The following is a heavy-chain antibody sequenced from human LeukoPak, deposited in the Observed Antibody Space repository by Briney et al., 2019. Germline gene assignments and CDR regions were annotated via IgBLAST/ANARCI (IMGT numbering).Heavy chain of an antibody. D-gene: IGHD5-18*01. CDR3: AIGRYSSGYFDY. V-gene: IGHV4-4*07. CDR2: IYTSGST. Sequence: SETLSLTCTVSGGSISSYYWSWIRQPAGKGLEWIGRIYTSGSTNYNPSLKSRVTMSVDTSKNQFSLKLSSVTAADTAVYYCAIGRYSSGYFDYWGQGTLVTVSS. J-gene: IGHJ4*02. CDR1: GGSISSYY.